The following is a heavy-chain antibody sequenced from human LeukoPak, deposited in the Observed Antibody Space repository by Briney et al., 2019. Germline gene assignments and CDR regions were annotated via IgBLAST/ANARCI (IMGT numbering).Heavy chain of an antibody. D-gene: IGHD3-16*01. Sequence: GASVKVSCKASGYTFTNHYIHWIRQAPGQGLEWMAIINPSGGSTTYAREFQGRVTVTRDTSSSTVYTELSSLTSDDTAVYYCAREKGARAFDIWGQGTMVTVAS. V-gene: IGHV1-46*01. CDR1: GYTFTNHY. CDR3: AREKGARAFDI. J-gene: IGHJ3*02. CDR2: INPSGGST.